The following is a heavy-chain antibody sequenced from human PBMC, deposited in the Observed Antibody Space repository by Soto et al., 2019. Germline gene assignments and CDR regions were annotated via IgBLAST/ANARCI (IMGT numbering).Heavy chain of an antibody. CDR2: IIPFFKAT. D-gene: IGHD3-3*01. V-gene: IGHV1-69*13. J-gene: IGHJ6*02. Sequence: ASVKVSCKVSGGTFSSHAISWVRQAPGQGLEWMGGIIPFFKATSFAQKFQGRVTITADESTSTAYMELSSLRSEDTAVYYCARDHTADFWSGYYPYGMDVWGQGTTVTVSS. CDR1: GGTFSSHA. CDR3: ARDHTADFWSGYYPYGMDV.